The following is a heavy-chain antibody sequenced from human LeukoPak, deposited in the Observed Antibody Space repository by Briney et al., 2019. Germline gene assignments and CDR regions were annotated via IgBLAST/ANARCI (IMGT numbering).Heavy chain of an antibody. J-gene: IGHJ5*02. V-gene: IGHV4-59*01. D-gene: IGHD6-13*01. CDR1: GGSISSYY. CDR2: IYYSGST. CDR3: AGGGRTIAAAGFGWFDP. Sequence: SETLSLTCTVSGGSISSYYWSWIRQPPGKGLEWIGHIYYSGSTNYNPSLKSRVTISVDTSKNQFSLKLSSVTAADTAVYYCAGGGRTIAAAGFGWFDPWGQGTLVTVSS.